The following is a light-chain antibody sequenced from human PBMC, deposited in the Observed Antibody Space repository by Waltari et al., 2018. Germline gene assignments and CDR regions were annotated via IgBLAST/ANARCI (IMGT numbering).Light chain of an antibody. CDR1: QDISKY. CDR2: DAS. CDR3: QQYDNLPHT. Sequence: DIQMTQSPSSLSASVGDRVTITCQASQDISKYLNWYQQKPGKAPKCLIYDASNLQTGVPSRFSGSGSVTDFTFTISSLQPEDIATYYCQQYDNLPHTFGQGTKVEIK. J-gene: IGKJ2*01. V-gene: IGKV1-33*01.